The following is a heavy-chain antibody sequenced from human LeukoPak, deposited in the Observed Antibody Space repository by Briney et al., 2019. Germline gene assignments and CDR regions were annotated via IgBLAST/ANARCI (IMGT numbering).Heavy chain of an antibody. Sequence: GESLQISCKGSGYSFTSYWIGWVRQLPGKGLEWMGVVYPGDSDARYSPSFQGQVTISADKSITTAYLQWTTLKASDTAMYYCARQQDYYDTSGHLIRAFDIWGQGTMVTVSS. CDR3: ARQQDYYDTSGHLIRAFDI. D-gene: IGHD3-22*01. V-gene: IGHV5-51*01. CDR2: VYPGDSDA. J-gene: IGHJ3*02. CDR1: GYSFTSYW.